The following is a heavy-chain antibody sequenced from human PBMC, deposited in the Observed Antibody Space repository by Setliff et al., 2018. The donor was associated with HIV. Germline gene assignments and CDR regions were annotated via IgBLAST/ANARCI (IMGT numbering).Heavy chain of an antibody. J-gene: IGHJ4*02. D-gene: IGHD6-6*01. CDR1: GGSISSSSYY. CDR2: IYYSGST. CDR3: ARVSSRGIAARPPLFDY. Sequence: SETLSLTCTVSGGSISSSSYYWGWIRQPPGKGLEWIGSIYYSGSTYYNPSLKSRVTISVDTSKNQFSLKLSSVTAADTAVYYCARVSSRGIAARPPLFDYWGQGTLVTVPQ. V-gene: IGHV4-39*07.